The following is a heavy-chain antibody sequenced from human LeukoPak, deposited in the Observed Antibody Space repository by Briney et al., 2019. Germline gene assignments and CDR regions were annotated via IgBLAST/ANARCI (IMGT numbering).Heavy chain of an antibody. CDR1: GFTFSSYS. CDR3: ARDSSGEYQLFWFDP. CDR2: ITSSGSYI. V-gene: IGHV3-21*01. D-gene: IGHD3-10*01. Sequence: PGGSLRLSCAASGFTFSSYSMNWVRQAPGKGLEWVSSITSSGSYIWYADSVKGRFTISRDNAKNSLYLQMNSLRAEDTAVYYCARDSSGEYQLFWFDPWGQGTLVTVSS. J-gene: IGHJ5*02.